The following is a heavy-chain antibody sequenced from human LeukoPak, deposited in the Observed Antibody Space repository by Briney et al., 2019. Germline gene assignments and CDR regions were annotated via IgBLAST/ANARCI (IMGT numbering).Heavy chain of an antibody. D-gene: IGHD1-26*01. CDR3: ARGVGAFPYYFDY. V-gene: IGHV1-18*01. CDR2: ISAYNGNT. Sequence: GASVKVSCKASGYTFTSYGISWVRQAPGQGLEWMGWISAYNGNTNYAQKLQGRVTITRDTSASTAYMELSSLRSEDTAVYYCARGVGAFPYYFDYWGQGTLVTVSS. J-gene: IGHJ4*02. CDR1: GYTFTSYG.